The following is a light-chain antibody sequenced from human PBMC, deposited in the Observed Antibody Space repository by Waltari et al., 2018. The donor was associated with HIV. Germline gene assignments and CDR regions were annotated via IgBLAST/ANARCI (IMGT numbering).Light chain of an antibody. CDR1: SSGVGSFKY. Sequence: QSALPLPPSASGSLGLSVPISCTRTSSGVGSFKYVSRYQQHPGKAPKLMIYDVTKWPSGVPDRFSGSKSGNTASLTVSGLQAEDEADYCCSSYGGGNTVLFGGGTRLTVL. J-gene: IGLJ3*02. CDR2: DVT. V-gene: IGLV2-8*01. CDR3: SSYGGGNTVL.